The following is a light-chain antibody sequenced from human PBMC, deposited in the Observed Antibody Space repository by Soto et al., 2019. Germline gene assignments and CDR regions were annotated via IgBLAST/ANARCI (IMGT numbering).Light chain of an antibody. CDR2: SYN. CDR1: SSNIGSNT. CDR3: AVWDDSLNGVV. V-gene: IGLV1-44*01. J-gene: IGLJ2*01. Sequence: QSVLTQPPSASGTPGQRVTISCSGSSSNIGSNTVNWYQQLPGTAPKLLIYSYNQRPSGVPDRFSGSRSGTSASLAISGLQSEDEAGYYCAVWDDSLNGVVFGGGTKVTVL.